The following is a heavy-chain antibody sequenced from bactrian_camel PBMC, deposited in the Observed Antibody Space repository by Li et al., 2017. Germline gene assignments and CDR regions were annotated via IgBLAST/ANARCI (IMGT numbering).Heavy chain of an antibody. J-gene: IGHJ4*01. Sequence: VQLVESGGGSVQIGGSLRLSCAGSGYTASWYCLGWFRQAPGKEREGVARIDSYGRNTYADSVKGRFTISKDNAKSTLYLQMNSVKPEDTALYYCASAFGSYWGQGTQVTVS. CDR2: IDSYGRNT. CDR1: GYTASWYC. V-gene: IGHV3S6*01. D-gene: IGHD1*01. CDR3: ASAFGSY.